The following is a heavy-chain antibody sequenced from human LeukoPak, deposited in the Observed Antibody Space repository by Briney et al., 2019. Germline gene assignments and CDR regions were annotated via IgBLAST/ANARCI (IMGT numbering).Heavy chain of an antibody. Sequence: PGGSLRLSCAASGFTFSSYGMHWVRQAPGKGLEWVAFIRYDGSNKYYADSVKGRFTISRDNAKDSLYLQMNSLRAEDTAVYYCARDGHYSDPPRPCAFDIWGQGTMVTVSS. D-gene: IGHD4-11*01. CDR3: ARDGHYSDPPRPCAFDI. V-gene: IGHV3-30*02. J-gene: IGHJ3*02. CDR2: IRYDGSNK. CDR1: GFTFSSYG.